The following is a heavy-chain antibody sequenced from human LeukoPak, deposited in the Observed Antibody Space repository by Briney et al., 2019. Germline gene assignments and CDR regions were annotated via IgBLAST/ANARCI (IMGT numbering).Heavy chain of an antibody. D-gene: IGHD3-10*02. J-gene: IGHJ4*02. CDR3: TRDVRGASLDY. Sequence: ASVKVSCKASGYTFSDYSISWVRQAPGEGLEWMGWIDTYNDNTYYAQKFQGRVTMTTERSTSTAYMELRSLSSDDTAVYYCTRDVRGASLDYWGQGTLVTVSS. CDR2: IDTYNDNT. CDR1: GYTFSDYS. V-gene: IGHV1-18*01.